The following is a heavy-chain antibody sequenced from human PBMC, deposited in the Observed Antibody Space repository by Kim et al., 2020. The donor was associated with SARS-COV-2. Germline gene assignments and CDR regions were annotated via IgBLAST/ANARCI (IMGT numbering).Heavy chain of an antibody. J-gene: IGHJ4*02. CDR2: ISYDGSNK. Sequence: GGSLRLSCAASGFTFSSYAMHWVRQAPGKGLEWVAVISYDGSNKYYADSVKGRFTISRDNSKSTLYLQMNSLRAEDTAVYYCARDLTLQTSGSYWVFGYWGQGTLVTVSS. CDR3: ARDLTLQTSGSYWVFGY. CDR1: GFTFSSYA. V-gene: IGHV3-30*04. D-gene: IGHD1-26*01.